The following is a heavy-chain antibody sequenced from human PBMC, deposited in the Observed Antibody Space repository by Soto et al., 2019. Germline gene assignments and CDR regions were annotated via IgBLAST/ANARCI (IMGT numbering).Heavy chain of an antibody. CDR2: ISSNSAYI. D-gene: IGHD6-13*01. CDR1: GFTFRSFT. J-gene: IGHJ5*02. CDR3: TRDASRDSSARGWFDP. Sequence: GGSLRLSCAASGFTFRSFTMYWVRQAPGKGLEWVSTISSNSAYIYYTDALRGRFTISRDNAKNSLHLQMNSLRAEDTAVYYCTRDASRDSSARGWFDPWGPGTLVTVSS. V-gene: IGHV3-21*01.